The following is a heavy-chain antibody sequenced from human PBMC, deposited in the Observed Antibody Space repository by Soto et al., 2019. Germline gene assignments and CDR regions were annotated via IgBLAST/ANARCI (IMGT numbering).Heavy chain of an antibody. CDR2: ISSNSAYI. D-gene: IGHD6-13*01. CDR1: GFTFRSFT. J-gene: IGHJ5*02. CDR3: TRDASRDSSARGWFDP. Sequence: GGSLRLSCAASGFTFRSFTMYWVRQAPGKGLEWVSTISSNSAYIYYTDALRGRFTISRDNAKNSLHLQMNSLRAEDTAVYYCTRDASRDSSARGWFDPWGPGTLVTVSS. V-gene: IGHV3-21*01.